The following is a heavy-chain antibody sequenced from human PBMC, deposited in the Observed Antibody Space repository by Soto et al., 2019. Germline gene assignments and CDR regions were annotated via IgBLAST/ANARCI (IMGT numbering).Heavy chain of an antibody. CDR3: ARSVASGWYTFSWFDP. CDR1: GDSVYSNSAA. V-gene: IGHV6-1*01. CDR2: TYYRSKWYN. Sequence: PSQTLSLTCAISGDSVYSNSAAWNWIRQSPSRGLEWLGRTYYRSKWYNDYAVSVKSRITINPDTSKNQFSLQLNSVTPEDTAVYYCARSVASGWYTFSWFDPWGQGTLVTVSS. J-gene: IGHJ5*02. D-gene: IGHD6-19*01.